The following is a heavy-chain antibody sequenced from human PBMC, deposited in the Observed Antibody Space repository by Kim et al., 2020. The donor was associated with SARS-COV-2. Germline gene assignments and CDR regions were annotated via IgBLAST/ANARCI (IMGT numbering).Heavy chain of an antibody. D-gene: IGHD2-2*01. CDR2: ISPDGTST. Sequence: GGSLRLSCAASGFTFSSFWMHWVRQAPGKGLVWVSRISPDGTSTSYADSVKGRFTISRDNARNTMYLQMNSLRAEDRAVYYCARDCYAIRSGGPKSYYYYGMDVWGQGTTVNVSS. CDR1: GFTFSSFW. V-gene: IGHV3-74*01. CDR3: ARDCYAIRSGGPKSYYYYGMDV. J-gene: IGHJ6*02.